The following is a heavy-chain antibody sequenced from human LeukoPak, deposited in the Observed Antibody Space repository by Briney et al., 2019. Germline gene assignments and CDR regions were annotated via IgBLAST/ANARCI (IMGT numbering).Heavy chain of an antibody. J-gene: IGHJ5*02. CDR1: GGTFSSYA. V-gene: IGHV1-69*04. CDR2: IIPILGIA. D-gene: IGHD3-10*02. Sequence: VASVKVSCRASGGTFSSYAISWVRQAPGQGLEWMGRIIPILGIANYAQKFQGRVTITADKSTSTAYMELSSLRSEDTAVYYCARDDVRDGVVSWGQGTLVTVSS. CDR3: ARDDVRDGVVS.